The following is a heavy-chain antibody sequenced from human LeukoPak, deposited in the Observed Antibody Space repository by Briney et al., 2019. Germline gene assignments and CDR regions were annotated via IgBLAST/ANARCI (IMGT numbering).Heavy chain of an antibody. Sequence: SETLSLTCAVYGGSFSGYYWSWIRQPPGKGLEWIGEINHSGSTNYNPSLKSRVTISVDTSKNQFSLKLSSVTAGDTAVYYCARDARPNYYTPGSGIWGQGTLVTVSS. CDR1: GGSFSGYY. CDR3: ARDARPNYYTPGSGI. V-gene: IGHV4-34*01. CDR2: INHSGST. D-gene: IGHD3-10*01. J-gene: IGHJ4*02.